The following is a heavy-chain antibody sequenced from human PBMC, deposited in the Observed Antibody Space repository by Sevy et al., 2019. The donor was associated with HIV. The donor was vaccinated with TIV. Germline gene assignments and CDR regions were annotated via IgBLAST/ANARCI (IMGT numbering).Heavy chain of an antibody. J-gene: IGHJ5*02. D-gene: IGHD4-17*01. CDR3: ARHPYGDYVGYFDP. Sequence: SETLSLTCTVSGGSISSSGYYWGWIRQPPGMGLEWLGSIYYSVSTYYNPSLKSRVTISVDTSKNQFSLKMNSVTAADTAVYYCARHPYGDYVGYFDPWGQGTLVTVSS. V-gene: IGHV4-39*01. CDR1: GGSISSSGYY. CDR2: IYYSVST.